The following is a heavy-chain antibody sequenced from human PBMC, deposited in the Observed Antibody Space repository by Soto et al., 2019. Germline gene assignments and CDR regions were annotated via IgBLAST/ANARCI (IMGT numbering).Heavy chain of an antibody. Sequence: QVQLVQSGAAVKKPGSSVKVSCKASGGTFSSYTISWVRQAPGQGLEWMGRIIPILGIANYAQKFQGRVTITADKSTSTAYMELSSLRSEDTAVYYCASVARYYDSSGYYFNYWGQGTLVTVSS. CDR2: IIPILGIA. CDR3: ASVARYYDSSGYYFNY. V-gene: IGHV1-69*02. D-gene: IGHD3-22*01. CDR1: GGTFSSYT. J-gene: IGHJ4*02.